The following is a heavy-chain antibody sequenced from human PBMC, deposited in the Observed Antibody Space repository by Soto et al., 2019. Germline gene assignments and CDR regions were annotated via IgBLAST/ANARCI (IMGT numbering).Heavy chain of an antibody. CDR3: AFDY. V-gene: IGHV4-59*01. CDR1: GASISRYY. J-gene: IGHJ4*01. CDR2: MYYSGNA. Sequence: PSETLSLTCTVSGASISRYYWSWIRQSPGKGLEWIGYMYYSGNANYNPSLRSRITISVDTSKNQFSLNLNSVTAADTAVYYCAFDYWGHGTLVTVSS.